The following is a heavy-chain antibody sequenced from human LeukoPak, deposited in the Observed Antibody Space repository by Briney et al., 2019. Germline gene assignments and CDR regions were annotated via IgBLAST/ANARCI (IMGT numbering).Heavy chain of an antibody. Sequence: ASVKVSCKASGGTFSSYAISWVRQAPGQGLEWMGRIIPILGIANYAQKFQGRVTITADKSTNTAYMELSSLRSEDTAVYYCARAPMATREYYFDYWGQGTLVTVSS. CDR3: ARAPMATREYYFDY. J-gene: IGHJ4*02. CDR1: GGTFSSYA. CDR2: IIPILGIA. V-gene: IGHV1-69*04. D-gene: IGHD5-24*01.